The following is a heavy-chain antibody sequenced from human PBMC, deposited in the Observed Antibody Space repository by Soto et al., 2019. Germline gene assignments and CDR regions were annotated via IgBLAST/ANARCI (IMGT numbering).Heavy chain of an antibody. CDR1: GYTFTSYA. CDR3: AGGSRVYYDSSGYWGIDY. Sequence: QVQLVQSGAEEKKPGASVKVSCKASGYTFTSYAMHWVRQAPGQRLEWMGWINAGNGNTKYSQKFQGRVTITRDTSASTAYMELSSLRSEDTAVYYCAGGSRVYYDSSGYWGIDYWGQGTLVTVSS. CDR2: INAGNGNT. V-gene: IGHV1-3*05. D-gene: IGHD3-22*01. J-gene: IGHJ4*02.